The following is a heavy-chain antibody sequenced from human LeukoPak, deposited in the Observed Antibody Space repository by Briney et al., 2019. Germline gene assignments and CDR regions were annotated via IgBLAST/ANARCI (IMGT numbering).Heavy chain of an antibody. Sequence: ETLSLTCTVSGGSISGYYWSWVRQAPGKGLEWVSAISGSGGSTYYADSVKGRFTISRDNAKNTLYLQMNSLRAEDTAVYYCAQAAEQLVRCEYWGQGTLVTVSS. CDR1: GGSISGYY. CDR2: ISGSGGST. CDR3: AQAAEQLVRCEY. V-gene: IGHV3-23*01. J-gene: IGHJ4*02. D-gene: IGHD6-6*01.